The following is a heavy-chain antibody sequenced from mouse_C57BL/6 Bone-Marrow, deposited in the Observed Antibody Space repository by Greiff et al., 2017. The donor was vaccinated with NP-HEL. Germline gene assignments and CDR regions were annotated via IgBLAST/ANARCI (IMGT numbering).Heavy chain of an antibody. V-gene: IGHV1-82*01. Sequence: QVQLKASGPELVKPGASVKISCKASGYAFSSSWMNWVKQRPGKGLEWIGRIYPGDGDTNYNGKFKGKATLTADKSSSTAYMQLSSLTSEDSAVYFCARSGYYYGSSAWFAYWGQGTLVTVSA. CDR3: ARSGYYYGSSAWFAY. CDR2: IYPGDGDT. D-gene: IGHD1-1*01. CDR1: GYAFSSSW. J-gene: IGHJ3*01.